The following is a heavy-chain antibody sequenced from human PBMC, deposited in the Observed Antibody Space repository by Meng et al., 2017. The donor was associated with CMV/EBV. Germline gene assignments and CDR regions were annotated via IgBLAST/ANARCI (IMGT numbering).Heavy chain of an antibody. CDR1: GYTFTSYY. V-gene: IGHV1-46*01. D-gene: IGHD2-2*01. Sequence: ASVKVSCKTSGYTFTSYYMHWVRQAPGQGLEWMGIINPSGGSTSYAQKFQGRVTMTRDTSTSTVYMELSSLRSEDTAVYYCARDRIVVVPGMDVWGQGTTVTVSS. CDR2: INPSGGST. CDR3: ARDRIVVVPGMDV. J-gene: IGHJ6*02.